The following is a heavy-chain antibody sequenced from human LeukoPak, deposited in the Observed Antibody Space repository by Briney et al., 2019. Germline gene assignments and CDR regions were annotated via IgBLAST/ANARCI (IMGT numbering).Heavy chain of an antibody. CDR1: GGSISSYY. CDR3: ARGGYCSGGSCYFRFDY. J-gene: IGHJ4*02. CDR2: IYYSGST. D-gene: IGHD2-15*01. Sequence: SETLSLTCTVSGGSISSYYWTWIRQPPGKGLEWIGYIYYSGSTNYNPSLKSRVTISVDTSKNQFSLKLSSVTAADTAVYYCARGGYCSGGSCYFRFDYWGQGTLVTVSS. V-gene: IGHV4-59*01.